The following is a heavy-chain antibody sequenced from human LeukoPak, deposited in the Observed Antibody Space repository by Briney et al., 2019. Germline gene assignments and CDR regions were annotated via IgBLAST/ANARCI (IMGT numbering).Heavy chain of an antibody. J-gene: IGHJ4*02. Sequence: SVKVSXKASGGTSSSYTIVWVRQAPGQGLELMGRIIPVLRRTHYAQKFQDRVTLTADRITTTAYMELRSLRSEDTAMYYCGRSESDFFVDYWGQGTLVTVSS. CDR2: IIPVLRRT. D-gene: IGHD3-3*01. CDR3: GRSESDFFVDY. CDR1: GGTSSSYT. V-gene: IGHV1-69*02.